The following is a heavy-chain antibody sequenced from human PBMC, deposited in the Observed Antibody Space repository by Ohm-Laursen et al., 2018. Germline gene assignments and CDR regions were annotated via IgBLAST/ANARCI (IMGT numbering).Heavy chain of an antibody. J-gene: IGHJ5*02. CDR3: ARGAYAS. V-gene: IGHV3-7*01. CDR1: GFIFSNYW. Sequence: SLRLSCAASGFIFSNYWMTWVRQAPGKGLEWVANIRKDGGETYYVDSVKGRFTISRDNAKNSLYLQMNSLRADDTAVYYCARGAYASWGQGTLVTVSS. D-gene: IGHD3-16*01. CDR2: IRKDGGET.